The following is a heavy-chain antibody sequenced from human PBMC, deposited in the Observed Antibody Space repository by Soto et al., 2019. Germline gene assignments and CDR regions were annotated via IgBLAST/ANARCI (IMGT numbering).Heavy chain of an antibody. D-gene: IGHD6-13*01. CDR1: GFTFSSYS. CDR3: ARESSSWPDAFDI. CDR2: ISSSSSYI. V-gene: IGHV3-21*01. Sequence: VQLVESGGGLVKPGGSLRLSCAASGFTFSSYSMNWVRQAPGKGLEWVSSISSSSSYIYYADSVKGRFTISRDNAKNSLYLQMNSLRAEDTAVYYCARESSSWPDAFDIWGQGTMVTVSS. J-gene: IGHJ3*02.